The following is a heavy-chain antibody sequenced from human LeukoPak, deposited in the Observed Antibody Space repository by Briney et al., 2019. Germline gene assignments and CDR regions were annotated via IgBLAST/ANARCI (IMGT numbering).Heavy chain of an antibody. J-gene: IGHJ5*02. Sequence: ASVKVSCKASGYTFTGYYMHWVRPAPGQGLEWMGWINPNSGGTNYAQKFQGRVTMTRDTSISTAYMELSRLRSDDTAVHYCARPRITMVRGVSNWFDPWGQGTLVTVSS. CDR2: INPNSGGT. CDR1: GYTFTGYY. V-gene: IGHV1-2*02. D-gene: IGHD3-10*01. CDR3: ARPRITMVRGVSNWFDP.